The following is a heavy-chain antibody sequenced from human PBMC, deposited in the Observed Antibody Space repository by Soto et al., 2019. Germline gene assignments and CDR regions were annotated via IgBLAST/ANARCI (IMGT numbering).Heavy chain of an antibody. Sequence: SGPTLVNPTQTLALTCTFSGFSLSTSGMRVSWIRQPPGKALQWLARIDWDDDKFYTTSLRTRLTISKDTSKNQVVLTMTNMDPVDTATYYCAKTGTDGSWFDPWGQGTLVTVSS. J-gene: IGHJ5*02. CDR2: IDWDDDK. CDR1: GFSLSTSGMR. CDR3: AKTGTDGSWFDP. V-gene: IGHV2-70*04. D-gene: IGHD1-1*01.